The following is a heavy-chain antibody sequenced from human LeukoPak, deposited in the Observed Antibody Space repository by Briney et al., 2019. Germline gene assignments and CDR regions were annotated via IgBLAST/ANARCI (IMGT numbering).Heavy chain of an antibody. V-gene: IGHV3-23*01. D-gene: IGHD3-16*01. Sequence: GGSLRLSCAASGFTFSSYAMSRVRQAPGKGLEWVSAISGSGGSTYYADSVKGRFTISRDNSKNTLYLQMNSLRAEDTAVYYCAKTFGESRNPFDYWGQGTLVTVSS. CDR3: AKTFGESRNPFDY. CDR1: GFTFSSYA. CDR2: ISGSGGST. J-gene: IGHJ4*02.